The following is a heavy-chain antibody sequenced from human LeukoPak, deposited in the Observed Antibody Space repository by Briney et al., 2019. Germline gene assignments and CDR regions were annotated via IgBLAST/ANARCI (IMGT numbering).Heavy chain of an antibody. CDR3: ARDDMVRGVRHIDY. Sequence: PGGSLSLSCALSVFTFSSYSMNCVRESAGKGLEWVSYISSSSSNIYYAGSVKGRFTISRDNAKNSLYLQMNRLRAEDTAVYYCARDDMVRGVRHIDYWGQGTLVTVSS. V-gene: IGHV3-48*01. D-gene: IGHD3-10*01. CDR1: VFTFSSYS. J-gene: IGHJ4*02. CDR2: ISSSSSNI.